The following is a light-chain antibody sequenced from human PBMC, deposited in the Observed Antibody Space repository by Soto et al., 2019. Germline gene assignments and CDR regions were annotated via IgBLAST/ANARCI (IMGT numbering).Light chain of an antibody. V-gene: IGKV1-5*01. CDR1: QTISSW. J-gene: IGKJ5*01. Sequence: DIQMTQSPSTLSASVGDRVTITCLASQTISSWLAWYQQKPGKAPKLLIYAASSLQSGVPSRFSGSGSGTEFTLTISGLQPDDFATYYCQQFNSYPITFGQGTRLEIK. CDR3: QQFNSYPIT. CDR2: AAS.